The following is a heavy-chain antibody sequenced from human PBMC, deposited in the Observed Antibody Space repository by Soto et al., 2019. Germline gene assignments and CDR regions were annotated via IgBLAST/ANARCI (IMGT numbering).Heavy chain of an antibody. Sequence: QVQLVQSGPEVKMPGASVNVSCKASGYTFTSYGINWVRQAPGQGLEWMGRVSTYNGNTKYAQKFQGRVTMTTDTSMTTVYMHLRSLRSDDTAVYYCARERGLTASTLFGYWGQGTVVTVS. D-gene: IGHD3-10*02. CDR3: ARERGLTASTLFGY. V-gene: IGHV1-18*01. CDR1: GYTFTSYG. CDR2: VSTYNGNT. J-gene: IGHJ4*02.